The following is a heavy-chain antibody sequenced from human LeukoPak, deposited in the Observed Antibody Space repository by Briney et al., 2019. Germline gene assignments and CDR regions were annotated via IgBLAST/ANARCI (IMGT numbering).Heavy chain of an antibody. D-gene: IGHD2-2*01. V-gene: IGHV3-30*18. CDR1: GFTLSSYG. J-gene: IGHJ4*02. Sequence: GGSLRLSCAASGFTLSSYGMHWVRQAPGKGLEWVAVLSYDGSNKYYADSVKGRFTISRDNSKNTLYLQMNSLRAEDTAVYYCAKESGCSSTSCYRYFDYWGQGTLVTVSS. CDR2: LSYDGSNK. CDR3: AKESGCSSTSCYRYFDY.